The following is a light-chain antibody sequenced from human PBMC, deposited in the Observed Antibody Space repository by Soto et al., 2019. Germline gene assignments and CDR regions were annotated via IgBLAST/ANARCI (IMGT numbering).Light chain of an antibody. CDR1: SSDVGGYNF. J-gene: IGLJ2*01. CDR3: SSYAGSNIVV. CDR2: EVS. Sequence: QSALTQPPSASGSPRQSVTISCTGTSSDVGGYNFVSWYQQHPGKAPKLMIYEVSERPSGVPDRFSGSKSGNTASLTVSGLQAEDEADYYCSSYAGSNIVVFGGGTKVTVL. V-gene: IGLV2-8*01.